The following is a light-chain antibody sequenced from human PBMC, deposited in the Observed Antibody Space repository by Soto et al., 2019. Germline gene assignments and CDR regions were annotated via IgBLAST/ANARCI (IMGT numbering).Light chain of an antibody. CDR2: LGS. CDR3: MQALETPRT. CDR1: QSLLHLNGYNY. Sequence: DMVMTRSPLSLHVTPGEPASISCRSSQSLLHLNGYNYLDWYLQRPGQSPQLLICLGSNRASGGPDRFSGSGSGTDFTLEISRVEAEDVGINYCMQALETPRTFGQGTKLEIK. V-gene: IGKV2-28*01. J-gene: IGKJ2*01.